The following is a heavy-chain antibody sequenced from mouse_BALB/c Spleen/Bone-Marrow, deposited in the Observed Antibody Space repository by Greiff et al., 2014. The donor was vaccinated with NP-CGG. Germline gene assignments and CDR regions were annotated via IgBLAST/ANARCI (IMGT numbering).Heavy chain of an antibody. V-gene: IGHV2-6-5*01. D-gene: IGHD1-1*01. J-gene: IGHJ4*01. Sequence: VHLVESGPGLVAPSQSLSITCTVSGFSLTDFGVSWIRQPPGKGLEWLGVIWGGGSTYYNSSLKSRLSISKDNSQSQVFLKMNNLKTDDTAMYYCAKHTLRYYAMDYWGQGTSVTVSS. CDR3: AKHTLRYYAMDY. CDR1: GFSLTDFG. CDR2: IWGGGST.